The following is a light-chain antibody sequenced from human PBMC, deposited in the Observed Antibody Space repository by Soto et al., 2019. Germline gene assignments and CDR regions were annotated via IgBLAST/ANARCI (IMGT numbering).Light chain of an antibody. V-gene: IGKV1-5*03. CDR3: QQYNTYSRG. J-gene: IGKJ1*01. CDR2: KAS. Sequence: DIQMTQSPSTLSASVGDRVTITCRASQSINNWLAWYQQKPGKAPKLLIYKASSLETGVPSRFSGSGSGTEFTLTISSLQPDDFATYYCQQYNTYSRGFVQGTKVEIK. CDR1: QSINNW.